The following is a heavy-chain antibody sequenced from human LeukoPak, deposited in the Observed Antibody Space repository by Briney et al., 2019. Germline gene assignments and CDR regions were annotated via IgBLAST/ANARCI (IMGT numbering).Heavy chain of an antibody. CDR3: ARVGSLEWLSLDAFDI. CDR2: ISSSSSYI. J-gene: IGHJ3*02. V-gene: IGHV3-21*01. CDR1: GFTFSSYS. D-gene: IGHD3-3*01. Sequence: GGSLRLSCAAPGFTFSSYSMNWVRQAPGKGLEWVSSISSSSSYIYYVDSVEGRFTISRDNAKNSLYLQMNSLRAEDTAVYYCARVGSLEWLSLDAFDIWGQGTMVTVSS.